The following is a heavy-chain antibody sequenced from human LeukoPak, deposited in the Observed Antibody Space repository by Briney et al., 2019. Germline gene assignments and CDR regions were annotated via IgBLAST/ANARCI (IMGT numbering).Heavy chain of an antibody. D-gene: IGHD4-17*01. CDR1: GGSFSGYY. CDR3: ASGTEPPLTVTTWVSPSDISYFDY. J-gene: IGHJ4*02. Sequence: SETLSLTCAVYGGSFSGYYWSWIRQPPGKGLEWIGEINHSGSTNYNPSLKSRVTISVDTSKNQFSLKLSSVTAADTAVYYCASGTEPPLTVTTWVSPSDISYFDYWAQGTLVTVSS. CDR2: INHSGST. V-gene: IGHV4-34*01.